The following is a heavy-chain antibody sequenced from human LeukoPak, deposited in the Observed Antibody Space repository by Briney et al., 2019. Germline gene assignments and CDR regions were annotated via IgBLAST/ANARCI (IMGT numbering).Heavy chain of an antibody. CDR3: AREGGYSGYDSFDY. V-gene: IGHV3-33*01. CDR2: IWYDGSNK. D-gene: IGHD5-12*01. CDR1: GFTFSSYG. Sequence: GRSLRLSCAASGFTFSSYGMHWARQAPGKGLEWVAVIWYDGSNKYYADSVKGRFTISRDNSKNTLYLQMNSLRAEDTAVYYCAREGGYSGYDSFDYWGQGTLVTVSS. J-gene: IGHJ4*02.